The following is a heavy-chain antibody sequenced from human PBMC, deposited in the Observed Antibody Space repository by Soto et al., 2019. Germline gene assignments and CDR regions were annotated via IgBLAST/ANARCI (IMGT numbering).Heavy chain of an antibody. CDR3: ARQVTTESRTYSFDY. J-gene: IGHJ4*02. CDR1: GYSFTSYW. Sequence: PGESLKISCKGSGYSFTSYWISWVRQMPGKGLEWMGRIDPSDSYTSYSPSFEGHVTISADKSISTAYLQWSSLKASDTAMYYCARQVTTESRTYSFDYWGQGTLVTVS. V-gene: IGHV5-10-1*01. CDR2: IDPSDSYT. D-gene: IGHD1-1*01.